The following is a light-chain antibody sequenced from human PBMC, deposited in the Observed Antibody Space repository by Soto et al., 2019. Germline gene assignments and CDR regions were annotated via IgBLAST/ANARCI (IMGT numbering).Light chain of an antibody. J-gene: IGKJ1*01. CDR1: QNITTR. V-gene: IGKV1-5*01. CDR2: DVS. Sequence: DIQMTQSPSTLSASVGDRVTITCRPSQNITTRLAWYQQKSGKAPKLLIYDVSNLESGVPSRFSGRGSGTEFSLTIRGLQPDDFATYYCQQYDSYRTFGQGTTVEVK. CDR3: QQYDSYRT.